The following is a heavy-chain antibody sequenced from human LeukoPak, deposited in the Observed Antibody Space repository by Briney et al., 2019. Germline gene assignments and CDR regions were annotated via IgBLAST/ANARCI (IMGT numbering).Heavy chain of an antibody. D-gene: IGHD6-13*01. J-gene: IGHJ4*02. CDR2: ISGSGGST. Sequence: GGSLSLSSAVSGFTPTSYAIGWVRQAPGRGGGWVSAISGSGGSTYYACSWKGPFPISRDNSKNTLYLQMNSLRADDTAAYYCAKDSLSGRYSSSWYYSDYWGQRTLVTVSS. CDR1: GFTPTSYA. CDR3: AKDSLSGRYSSSWYYSDY. V-gene: IGHV3-23*01.